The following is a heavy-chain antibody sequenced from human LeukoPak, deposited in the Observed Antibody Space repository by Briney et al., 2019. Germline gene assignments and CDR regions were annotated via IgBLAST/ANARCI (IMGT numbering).Heavy chain of an antibody. CDR2: ISTSGSYT. J-gene: IGHJ4*02. CDR1: GFSFSDFY. Sequence: GGSLRLSCAASGFSFSDFYMSRIRQAPGKGLECVSYISTSGSYTNYADSVKGRFTISRDNAKNSLYLQMNSLRADDTAVYYCARVGATAGNWGQGTLVTVSS. V-gene: IGHV3-11*06. D-gene: IGHD1-1*01. CDR3: ARVGATAGN.